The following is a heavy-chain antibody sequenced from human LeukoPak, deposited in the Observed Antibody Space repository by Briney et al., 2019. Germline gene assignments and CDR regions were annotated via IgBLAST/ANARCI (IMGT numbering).Heavy chain of an antibody. Sequence: PGGSLRLSCAASGFTFSSYAMSWVRQAPGKGLEWVSAISGSGGSTYYADSVKGRFTISRDNSKNTLYLQMNSLRAEDTAVYYCAKGGSEHYYYYGMDVWGQGTTVTVSS. D-gene: IGHD1-26*01. CDR2: ISGSGGST. J-gene: IGHJ6*02. CDR1: GFTFSSYA. CDR3: AKGGSEHYYYYGMDV. V-gene: IGHV3-23*01.